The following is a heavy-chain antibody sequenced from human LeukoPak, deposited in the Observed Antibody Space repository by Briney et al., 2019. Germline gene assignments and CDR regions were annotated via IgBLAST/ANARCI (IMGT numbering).Heavy chain of an antibody. CDR3: ARDLNARKDGLHFGGDC. CDR1: GFTFSSYG. CDR2: ISFVGSNT. V-gene: IGHV3-33*01. Sequence: PGGSLRLSCAASGFTFSSYGMHWVRQAPGKGLEWASIISFVGSNTYYGDSVRGRFTISRDNSKNTVDLQMDSLRVEDTAKYYCARDLNARKDGLHFGGDCWGQGSLVTVSS. D-gene: IGHD3-10*01. J-gene: IGHJ4*02.